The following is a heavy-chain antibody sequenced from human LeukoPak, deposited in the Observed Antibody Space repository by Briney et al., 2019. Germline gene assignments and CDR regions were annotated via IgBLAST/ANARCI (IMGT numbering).Heavy chain of an antibody. CDR3: ARDRPGYTSSWYSPFDH. CDR1: EFTFSSDE. CDR2: ISTTGTTI. V-gene: IGHV3-48*03. D-gene: IGHD6-13*01. Sequence: GGSLRLSCTASEFTFSSDEMNWVRQAPGKGLEWVAYISTTGTTIYYADSVKGRFTISRDNAKNSLYLQMNRLRADDTAVYYCARDRPGYTSSWYSPFDHWGQGTLVTVSS. J-gene: IGHJ4*02.